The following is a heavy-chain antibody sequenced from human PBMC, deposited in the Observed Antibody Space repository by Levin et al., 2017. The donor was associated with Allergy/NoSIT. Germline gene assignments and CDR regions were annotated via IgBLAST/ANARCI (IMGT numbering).Heavy chain of an antibody. CDR2: INHSGST. Sequence: SQTLSLTCAVYGGSFSGYYWSWIRQPPGKGLEWIGEINHSGSTNYNPSLKSRVTISVDTSKNQFSLKLSSVTAADTAVYYCARGAQYYDFWSGYYKRGYYFDYWGQGTLVTVSS. V-gene: IGHV4-34*01. CDR1: GGSFSGYY. D-gene: IGHD3-3*01. CDR3: ARGAQYYDFWSGYYKRGYYFDY. J-gene: IGHJ4*02.